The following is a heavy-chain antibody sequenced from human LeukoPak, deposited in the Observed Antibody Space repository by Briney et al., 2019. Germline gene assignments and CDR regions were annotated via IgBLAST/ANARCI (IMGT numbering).Heavy chain of an antibody. J-gene: IGHJ3*02. Sequence: QAGRSLRLSCVASGFTLSTYGMHWVRQAPGKGLEWVAVIWYDGSNKYYGDSVKGRFTISRDNSKNALYLQMSRLRAEDMAVYYCSRDSGHAFDIWGQGTMVTVSS. D-gene: IGHD6-25*01. CDR3: SRDSGHAFDI. V-gene: IGHV3-33*01. CDR2: IWYDGSNK. CDR1: GFTLSTYG.